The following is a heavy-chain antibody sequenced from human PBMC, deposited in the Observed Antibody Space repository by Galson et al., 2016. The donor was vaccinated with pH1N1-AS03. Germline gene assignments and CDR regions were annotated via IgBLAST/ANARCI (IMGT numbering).Heavy chain of an antibody. D-gene: IGHD6-19*01. Sequence: SKTLSLTCTVSGYSITTGHYWGWIRQPPGKGLEWIGSIYPGVNADYNPSLKSRVTISVDTSKNQFSLKLSSVTAADTAVYYGARSPRVISVAGTFPSRFDPWGQGTLVTVSS. V-gene: IGHV4-38-2*02. CDR3: ARSPRVISVAGTFPSRFDP. CDR1: GYSITTGHY. J-gene: IGHJ5*02. CDR2: IYPGVNA.